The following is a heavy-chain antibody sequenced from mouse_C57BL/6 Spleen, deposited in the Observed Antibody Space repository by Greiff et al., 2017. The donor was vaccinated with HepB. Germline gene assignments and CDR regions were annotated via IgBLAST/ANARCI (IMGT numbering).Heavy chain of an antibody. CDR2: IDPSDSYT. CDR3: ARGDAIRGY. J-gene: IGHJ2*01. CDR1: GYTFTSYW. Sequence: QVQLQQPGAELVMPGASVKLSCKASGYTFTSYWMHWVKQRPGQGLEWIGEIDPSDSYTNYNQKFKGKSTLTVDKSSSTAYMQLSSLTSEDSAVYYCARGDAIRGYWGQGTTLTVSS. D-gene: IGHD6-1*01. V-gene: IGHV1-69*01.